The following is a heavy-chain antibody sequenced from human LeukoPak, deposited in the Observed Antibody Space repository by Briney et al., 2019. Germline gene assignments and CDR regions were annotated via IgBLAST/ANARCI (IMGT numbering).Heavy chain of an antibody. CDR1: GFTFDDYG. CDR2: ISGSGGST. Sequence: GGSLRLSCAASGFTFDDYGMSWVRQAPGKGLEWVSAISGSGGSTYYADSVKGRFTISRDNSKTTLYLQMNSLRAEDTAVYYCAKGLYGSGSAYYMDVWGKGTTVTISS. CDR3: AKGLYGSGSAYYMDV. J-gene: IGHJ6*03. V-gene: IGHV3-23*01. D-gene: IGHD3-10*01.